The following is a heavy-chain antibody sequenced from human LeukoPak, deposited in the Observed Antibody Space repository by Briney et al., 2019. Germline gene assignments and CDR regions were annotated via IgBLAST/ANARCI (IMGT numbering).Heavy chain of an antibody. CDR3: AKGPSSSWINFFDY. V-gene: IGHV3-23*01. Sequence: AGNLRLSCAASGFTFSNYAMSWVRQAPGKGLEWVSTISSSGAYTYYADSVKGRFTISRDNSENTLFVQMNSLRAEDTALYYCAKGPSSSWINFFDYWCEEGLATAFS. CDR1: GFTFSNYA. CDR2: ISSSGAYT. D-gene: IGHD6-13*01. J-gene: IGHJ4*02.